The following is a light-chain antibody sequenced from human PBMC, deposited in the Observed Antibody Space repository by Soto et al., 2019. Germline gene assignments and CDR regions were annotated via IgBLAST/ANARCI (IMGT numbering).Light chain of an antibody. CDR3: SSYAGSINYVV. CDR1: SSDVGGYNY. CDR2: EVS. V-gene: IGLV2-8*01. Sequence: QSALTQPPSASGSPGQSVTISCTGTSSDVGGYNYVSWYQQHPGKAPKLMIYEVSKRPSGVPDRFSGSKSGNTASLTVSGLQADDEADYYCSSYAGSINYVVFGGGTKATVL. J-gene: IGLJ2*01.